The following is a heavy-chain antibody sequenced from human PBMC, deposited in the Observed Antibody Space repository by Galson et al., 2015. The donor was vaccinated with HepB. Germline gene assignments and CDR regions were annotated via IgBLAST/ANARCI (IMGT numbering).Heavy chain of an antibody. CDR2: IYYSGST. J-gene: IGHJ4*02. D-gene: IGHD3-16*02. Sequence: SETLSLTCTVSGGSISSSSYYWGWVRQPPGKGLEWIGSIYYSGSTYYNPSLKSRVTISVDTSKNQFSLKLSSVTAADTAVYYCARHTGPDGVAFGGVIPYYFDYWGQGTLVTVSS. CDR1: GGSISSSSYY. V-gene: IGHV4-39*01. CDR3: ARHTGPDGVAFGGVIPYYFDY.